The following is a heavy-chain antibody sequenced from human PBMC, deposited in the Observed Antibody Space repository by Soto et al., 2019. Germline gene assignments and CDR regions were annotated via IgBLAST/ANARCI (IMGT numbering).Heavy chain of an antibody. Sequence: GGSLRLSCAASGFTFSSYAMSWVRQAPGKGLEWVSAISGSGGSTYYADSVKGRFTISRDNSKNTLYLQMNSLRAEDTAVYYCAKDWYYDSSGYPFDYWGQGTLVTVPQ. CDR1: GFTFSSYA. CDR3: AKDWYYDSSGYPFDY. V-gene: IGHV3-23*01. CDR2: ISGSGGST. J-gene: IGHJ4*02. D-gene: IGHD3-22*01.